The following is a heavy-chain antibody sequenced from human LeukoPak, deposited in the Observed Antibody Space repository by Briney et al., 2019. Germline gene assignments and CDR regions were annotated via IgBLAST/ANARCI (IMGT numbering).Heavy chain of an antibody. CDR2: ISWNSGSI. Sequence: AGGSLRLSCAASGFTFSSYSMNWVRQAPGKGLEWVSGISWNSGSIGYADSVKGRFTISRDNAKNSLYLQMNSLRAEDTALYYCAKVVGRGGSGSYYYTSYYYYYMDVWGKGTTVTISS. CDR3: AKVVGRGGSGSYYYTSYYYYYMDV. J-gene: IGHJ6*03. D-gene: IGHD3-10*01. V-gene: IGHV3-9*01. CDR1: GFTFSSYS.